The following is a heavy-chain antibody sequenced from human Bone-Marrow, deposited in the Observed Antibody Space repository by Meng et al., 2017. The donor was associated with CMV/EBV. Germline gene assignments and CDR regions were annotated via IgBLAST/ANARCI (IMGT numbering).Heavy chain of an antibody. J-gene: IGHJ4*02. CDR2: IYYSGST. D-gene: IGHD2-21*02. CDR1: GGSISSYY. V-gene: IGHV4-59*01. Sequence: GSLRLSCTVSGGSISSYYWSWIRQPPGKGLEWIGYIYYSGSTNYNPSLKSRVTISVDTSKNQFSLMLSSVTAADTAVDYCARDRAHTPLVLTDWGQGTLVTVSS. CDR3: ARDRAHTPLVLTD.